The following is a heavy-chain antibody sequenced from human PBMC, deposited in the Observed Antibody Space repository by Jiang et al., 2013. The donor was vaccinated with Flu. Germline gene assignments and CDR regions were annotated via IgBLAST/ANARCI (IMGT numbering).Heavy chain of an antibody. V-gene: IGHV4-61*03. Sequence: ALLKPSETLSLTCTVSGGSVSSDTYYWSWIRLPPGKGLEWIGYIYYSGSTNYNPSLKSRITISVDTSKNHFSLKLSSVTAADTAIYYCARFRLSTVTTSGLDYWGLGTLVTVSS. J-gene: IGHJ4*02. CDR3: ARFRLSTVTTSGLDY. CDR2: IYYSGST. CDR1: GGSVSSDTYY. D-gene: IGHD4-17*01.